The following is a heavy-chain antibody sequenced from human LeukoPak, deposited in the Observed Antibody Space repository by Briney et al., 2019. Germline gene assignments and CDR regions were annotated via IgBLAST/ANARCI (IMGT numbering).Heavy chain of an antibody. J-gene: IGHJ6*03. CDR3: AKDPGYWPAYMDV. CDR2: ISGSGDNT. D-gene: IGHD3-22*01. CDR1: GFTFSSYA. Sequence: PGGSLRLSCAASGFTFSSYAMSWVRQPPGKGLEWVSGISGSGDNTYYADSVKGRFTISRDNSKNTLYLQMNSLRAEDTAVYYCAKDPGYWPAYMDVWGKGTTVTVSS. V-gene: IGHV3-23*01.